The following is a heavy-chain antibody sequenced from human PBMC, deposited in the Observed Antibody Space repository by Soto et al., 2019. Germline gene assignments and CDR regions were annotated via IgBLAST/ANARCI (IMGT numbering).Heavy chain of an antibody. J-gene: IGHJ6*02. V-gene: IGHV3-30*03. CDR1: GFTFSSYG. D-gene: IGHD3-3*01. CDR2: ISYDGSNK. CDR3: ARDRDGLGFLEWLVDVGMDV. Sequence: QVQLVESGGGVFQPGRSLRLSCAASGFTFSSYGMHWVRQAPGKGLEWVAVISYDGSNKYYADSVKGRFTISRDNSKNTLYWQMNSQRAKDKAVYYCARDRDGLGFLEWLVDVGMDVGGQGLKVTVSS.